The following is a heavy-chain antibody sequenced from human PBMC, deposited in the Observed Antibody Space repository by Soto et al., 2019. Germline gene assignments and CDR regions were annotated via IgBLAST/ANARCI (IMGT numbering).Heavy chain of an antibody. Sequence: EVQLVESGGGLVQPGRSLRLSCAASGFTFDDYAMYWVRQAPGKGLEWVSGISWNSGSIGYADSVKGRFTISRDNAKNSLYLQMNSLRTEDTALYYCAKGKLRFLEWPLDYWAQGTLVTVSS. CDR1: GFTFDDYA. J-gene: IGHJ4*02. CDR2: ISWNSGSI. CDR3: AKGKLRFLEWPLDY. D-gene: IGHD3-3*01. V-gene: IGHV3-9*01.